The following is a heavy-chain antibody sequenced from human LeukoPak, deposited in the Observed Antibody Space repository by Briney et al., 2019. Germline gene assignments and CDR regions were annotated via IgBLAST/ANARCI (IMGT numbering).Heavy chain of an antibody. CDR3: ATASPAATFSFKERKCMDV. J-gene: IGHJ6*02. Sequence: SVKLSFTGSGYTLTELSLHWVRQPPAKGIGWMGGFDPEDGETIYAKKFQGRVTMTEDTSTDTAYLELSSLRSEDTAVYYCATASPAATFSFKERKCMDVWGQGTTVTVSS. CDR2: FDPEDGET. CDR1: GYTLTELS. D-gene: IGHD2-15*01. V-gene: IGHV1-24*01.